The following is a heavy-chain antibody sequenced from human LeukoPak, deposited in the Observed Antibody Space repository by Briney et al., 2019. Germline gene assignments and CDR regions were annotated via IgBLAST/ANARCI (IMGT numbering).Heavy chain of an antibody. CDR2: IKPDGSEK. CDR1: GFTFSSHH. V-gene: IGHV3-7*01. Sequence: GGSLRLSCVASGFTFSSHHTNWVRQTPGKGLESVATIKPDGSEKYYVDSVKGRFTISRDNAKSSLYLQMNSLRVEDTAEYYCARAILTGYYHYGMDVWGQGTTVTVSS. D-gene: IGHD3-9*01. CDR3: ARAILTGYYHYGMDV. J-gene: IGHJ6*02.